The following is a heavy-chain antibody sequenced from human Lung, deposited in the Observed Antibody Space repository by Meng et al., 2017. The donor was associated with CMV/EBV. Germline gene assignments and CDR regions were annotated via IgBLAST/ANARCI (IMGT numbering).Heavy chain of an antibody. CDR3: ARRTTGGKNWFDP. CDR2: MNPNSGNT. Sequence: SVKVSCXASGYTFTSYDINWVRQATGQGLEWMGWMNPNSGNTGYAQKFQGRVTMTRNTSISTAYMELSSLRSEDTAVHYCARRTTGGKNWFDPWGQGTLVTVSS. D-gene: IGHD4-17*01. CDR1: GYTFTSYD. V-gene: IGHV1-8*01. J-gene: IGHJ5*02.